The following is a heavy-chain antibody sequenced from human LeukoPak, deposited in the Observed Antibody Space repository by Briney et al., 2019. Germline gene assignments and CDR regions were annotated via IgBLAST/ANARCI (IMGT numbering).Heavy chain of an antibody. CDR3: ARSSGSSWYYFGY. J-gene: IGHJ4*02. CDR2: VYYSGGT. CDR1: GGSISSYY. D-gene: IGHD6-13*01. V-gene: IGHV4-59*01. Sequence: PSETLSLTCTVSGGSISSYYWNWIRQPPGKGLEWIGYVYYSGGTNYNPSLKTRVTISVDTSKNQFSLTVSSVTAADTAVYYCARSSGSSWYYFGYWGQGILVTVSS.